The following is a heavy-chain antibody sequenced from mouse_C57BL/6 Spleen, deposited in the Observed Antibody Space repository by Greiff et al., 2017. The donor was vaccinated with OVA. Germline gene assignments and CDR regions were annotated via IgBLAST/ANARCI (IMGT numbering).Heavy chain of an antibody. CDR3: ARSYYGNFLYAMDY. CDR2: IRNKANGYTT. CDR1: GFTFTDYY. V-gene: IGHV7-3*01. Sequence: EVQLQQSGGGLVQPGGSLSLSCAASGFTFTDYYMSWVRQPPGKALEWLGFIRNKANGYTTEYSASVKGRFTISRDNSQSILYLQMNALRAEDSATYYCARSYYGNFLYAMDYWGQGTSVTVSA. J-gene: IGHJ4*01. D-gene: IGHD2-10*01.